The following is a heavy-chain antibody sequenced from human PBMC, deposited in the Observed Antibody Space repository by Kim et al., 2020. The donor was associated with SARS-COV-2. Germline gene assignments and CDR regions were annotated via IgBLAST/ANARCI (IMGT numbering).Heavy chain of an antibody. D-gene: IGHD5-12*01. CDR2: ISGSGGST. J-gene: IGHJ6*02. V-gene: IGHV3-23*01. CDR3: AKDLTRYDARGWDV. Sequence: GGSLRLSCAASGFTFSSYAMSWVRQAPGKGLEWVSAISGSGGSTYYADSVKGRFTISRDNSKNTLYLQMNSLRAEDTAVYYCAKDLTRYDARGWDVWGQGTTVTVSS. CDR1: GFTFSSYA.